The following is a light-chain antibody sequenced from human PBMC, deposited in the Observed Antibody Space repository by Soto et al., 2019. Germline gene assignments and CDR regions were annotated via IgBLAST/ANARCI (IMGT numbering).Light chain of an antibody. CDR1: ESISRH. J-gene: IGKJ5*01. CDR3: QQSYSTLSIS. Sequence: DIQMPQSPSSLSASVGDRVTITCRASESISRHLNWYQQKPGKAPNLLIYAASTLQNGVPSRFSGSCSGTDFTLTISSLQPEDFATYYWQQSYSTLSISFGQGTRLEIK. V-gene: IGKV1-39*01. CDR2: AAS.